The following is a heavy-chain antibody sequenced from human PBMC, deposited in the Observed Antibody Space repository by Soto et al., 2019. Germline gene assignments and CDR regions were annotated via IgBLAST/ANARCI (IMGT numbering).Heavy chain of an antibody. CDR1: GFTFSSYG. J-gene: IGHJ5*02. V-gene: IGHV3-30*02. CDR2: ISNDGSKT. Sequence: PGGSLRLSCRTSGFTFSSYGMHWVRQAPGKGPEWVAFISNDGSKTDYADSVKGRFTVSRDNPKNTLFLQMNSLRGEDTAVYYTTKPRSSLQWPPLDPWGHGTLVTVSS. D-gene: IGHD6-19*01. CDR3: TKPRSSLQWPPLDP.